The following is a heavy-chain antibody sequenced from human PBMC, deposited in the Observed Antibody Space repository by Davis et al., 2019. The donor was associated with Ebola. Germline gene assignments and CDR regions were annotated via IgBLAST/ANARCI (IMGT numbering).Heavy chain of an antibody. CDR2: IDPSDSYT. D-gene: IGHD5-18*01. CDR1: GYSFTSYW. J-gene: IGHJ4*02. Sequence: GEPLKISCKGSGYSFTSYWISWVRQMPGKGLEWMGRIDPSDSYTNYSPSFQGHVTISADKSISTAYLQWSSLKASDTAMYYCARRGYSYGSHFDYWGQGTLVTVSS. V-gene: IGHV5-10-1*01. CDR3: ARRGYSYGSHFDY.